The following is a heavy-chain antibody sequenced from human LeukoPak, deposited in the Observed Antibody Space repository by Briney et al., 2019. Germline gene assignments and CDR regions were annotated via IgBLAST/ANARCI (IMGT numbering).Heavy chain of an antibody. V-gene: IGHV3-23*01. J-gene: IGHJ4*02. CDR1: GFTFSDYY. CDR3: AKARYGDYTYFDY. D-gene: IGHD4-17*01. CDR2: ISGSGGST. Sequence: PGGSLRLSCAASGFTFSDYYMSWVRQAPGKGLEWVSAISGSGGSTYYADSVKGRFTISRDNSKNTLYLQMNSLRAEDTAVYYCAKARYGDYTYFDYWGQGTLVTVSS.